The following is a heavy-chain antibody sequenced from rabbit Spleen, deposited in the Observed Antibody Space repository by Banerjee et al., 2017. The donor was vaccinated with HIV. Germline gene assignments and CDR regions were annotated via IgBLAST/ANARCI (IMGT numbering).Heavy chain of an antibody. Sequence: QEQLVESGGGLVKPEGSLTPTCKASGFSFSDRDVMCWVRQAPGKGLEWIACINAYTGKPVYASWAKGRFTISRTSSTTVTLQMTSLTAADTATYFCARDGAGGSYFALWGQGTLVTVS. J-gene: IGHJ4*01. CDR1: GFSFSDRDV. CDR3: ARDGAGGSYFAL. D-gene: IGHD8-1*01. CDR2: INAYTGKP. V-gene: IGHV1S45*01.